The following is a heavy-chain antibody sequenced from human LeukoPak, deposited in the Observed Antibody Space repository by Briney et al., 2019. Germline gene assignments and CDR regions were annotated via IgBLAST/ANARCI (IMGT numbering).Heavy chain of an antibody. Sequence: GESLKISCKGSGYSFTSYWIGWVRQMPGKGLEWMGIIYPGDSDTRYSPSFQGQVTISADKSISTAYLQWSSLKASDTAMYHCARQPPRYCSGGSCPRDAFDIWGQGTMVTVSS. J-gene: IGHJ3*02. CDR2: IYPGDSDT. V-gene: IGHV5-51*01. CDR1: GYSFTSYW. CDR3: ARQPPRYCSGGSCPRDAFDI. D-gene: IGHD2-15*01.